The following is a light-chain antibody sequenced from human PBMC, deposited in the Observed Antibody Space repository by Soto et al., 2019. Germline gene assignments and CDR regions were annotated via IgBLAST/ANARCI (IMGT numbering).Light chain of an antibody. CDR2: WAS. J-gene: IGKJ4*01. Sequence: DIVMTQSPDSLAVSLGERATINCKSSQSVLYRSNNKNYLTWYQQKPGQPPKLLIYWASTRESGVPDRFSGSGSGTDFPLTISSLQAEDVAVYYCQQYYSIPFSFGGGTKVEIK. CDR3: QQYYSIPFS. V-gene: IGKV4-1*01. CDR1: QSVLYRSNNKNY.